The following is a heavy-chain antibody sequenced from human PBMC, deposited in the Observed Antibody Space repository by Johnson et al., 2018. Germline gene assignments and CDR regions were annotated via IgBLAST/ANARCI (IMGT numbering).Heavy chain of an antibody. CDR1: GFTFSRSW. Sequence: VQLVQSGGGVVQPGGSXKLSCAASGFTFSRSWMSWVRQAPGKGLEWVGNINPDGSDESYVDSVKGRFTISRDNAKNSLLLQMNSLRAEDTAVYYCARPSRDSGSYYWGQGTLVTVSS. J-gene: IGHJ4*02. CDR3: ARPSRDSGSYY. D-gene: IGHD3-10*01. V-gene: IGHV3-7*01. CDR2: INPDGSDE.